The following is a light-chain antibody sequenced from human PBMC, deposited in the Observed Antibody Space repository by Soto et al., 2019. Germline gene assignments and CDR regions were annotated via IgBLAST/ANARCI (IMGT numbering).Light chain of an antibody. CDR1: QSIDTA. V-gene: IGKV1-5*03. CDR2: RAS. CDR3: QQYDRFLT. Sequence: DIQMTQSPSTLSASVGDRVTITCRASQSIDTALAWYQQKPGKAPNLLIYRASNLETGVPSRFSGSGSGTEFTLAIRSLQPDDFATYYCQQYDRFLTFGQGTKLELK. J-gene: IGKJ2*01.